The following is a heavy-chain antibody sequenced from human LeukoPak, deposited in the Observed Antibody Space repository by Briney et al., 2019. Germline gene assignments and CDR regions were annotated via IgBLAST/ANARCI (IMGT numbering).Heavy chain of an antibody. Sequence: SETLSLTCTVSGGSISSGSYYWSWIRQPAGKGLEWIGRIYTSGSTNYNPSLKSRVTISVDTSKNQFSLKLSSVTAADTAVYYCAGGAFPTETYDYWGQGTLVTVSS. CDR1: GGSISSGSYY. D-gene: IGHD4-11*01. CDR3: AGGAFPTETYDY. V-gene: IGHV4-61*02. CDR2: IYTSGST. J-gene: IGHJ4*02.